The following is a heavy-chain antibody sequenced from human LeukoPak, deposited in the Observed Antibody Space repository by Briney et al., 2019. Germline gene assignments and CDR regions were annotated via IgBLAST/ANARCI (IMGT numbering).Heavy chain of an antibody. CDR2: IYYSGNT. Sequence: SETLSLTCTVSGGSISSNYYWSWIRQPPGKGLEWIGYIYYSGNTNYNPSLKSRVTISVDTSKNQFSLKLSSVTAADTAVYYCARGRPPKSEIAAAGTCWFDPWGQGTLVTVSS. CDR1: GGSISSNYY. V-gene: IGHV4-59*01. CDR3: ARGRPPKSEIAAAGTCWFDP. D-gene: IGHD6-13*01. J-gene: IGHJ5*02.